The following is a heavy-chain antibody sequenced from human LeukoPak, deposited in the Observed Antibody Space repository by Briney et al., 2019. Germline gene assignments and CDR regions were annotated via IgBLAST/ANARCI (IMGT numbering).Heavy chain of an antibody. CDR1: GGSFSGYY. CDR3: ARGGLGYCSSTSCYPMSDFDY. D-gene: IGHD2-2*01. J-gene: IGHJ4*02. V-gene: IGHV4-34*01. Sequence: PSETLSLTCAVYGGSFSGYYWSWIRQPPGKGLEWIGEINHSGSTNYNPSLKSRVTISVDTSKNQFSLKLSSVTAADTAVYYCARGGLGYCSSTSCYPMSDFDYWGQGTLATVSS. CDR2: INHSGST.